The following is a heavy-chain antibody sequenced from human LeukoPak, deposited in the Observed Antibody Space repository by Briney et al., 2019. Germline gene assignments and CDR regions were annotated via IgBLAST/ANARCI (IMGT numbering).Heavy chain of an antibody. V-gene: IGHV3-23*01. D-gene: IGHD3-3*01. J-gene: IGHJ4*02. CDR2: ISGRGST. Sequence: PGGSLRLSCVASGFTFSNYAMSWVRQAPGKGLEWVSTISGRGSTNYADSVKGRFTISRDNSKNTLFLQINSLRAEDTAAYYCAKGAQYDFWSGYTLEYFDVWGKGTLVTVSS. CDR3: AKGAQYDFWSGYTLEYFDV. CDR1: GFTFSNYA.